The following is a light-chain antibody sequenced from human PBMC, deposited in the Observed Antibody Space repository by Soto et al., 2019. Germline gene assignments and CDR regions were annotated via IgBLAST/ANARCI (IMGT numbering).Light chain of an antibody. CDR3: CSYVGGKNQV. Sequence: QSALTQPPSASGSPGQSVSISCTVTSSDVGGYNYVSWYQQHPGKAPKLMIYQVNKRPSGVPDRFFGSKSGDTASLTVSGLQADYEADDYCCSYVGGKNQVFGPRTKLTVL. J-gene: IGLJ1*01. V-gene: IGLV2-8*01. CDR1: SSDVGGYNY. CDR2: QVN.